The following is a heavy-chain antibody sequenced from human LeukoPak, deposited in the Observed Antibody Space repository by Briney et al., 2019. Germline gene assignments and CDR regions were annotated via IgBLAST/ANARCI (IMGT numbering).Heavy chain of an antibody. D-gene: IGHD5-18*01. CDR1: GYSISSNY. CDR3: ARASSGYRSSFYFDY. Sequence: SETLSLTCSVSGYSISSNYWNWIRQPPGKGLEWIGYVYYSGNTNYNPSLKSRVTISIDTSKNQFSLKLSSVTAADTAVYYCARASSGYRSSFYFDYWGPGTLVPVSS. CDR2: VYYSGNT. J-gene: IGHJ4*02. V-gene: IGHV4-59*01.